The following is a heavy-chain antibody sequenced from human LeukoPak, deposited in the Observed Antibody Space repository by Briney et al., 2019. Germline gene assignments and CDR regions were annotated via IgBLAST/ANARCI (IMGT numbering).Heavy chain of an antibody. CDR2: IYTSGSN. Sequence: PSQTLSLTCTVSGGSISSGSYYWSWIRQPAGMGLDWIGRIYTSGSNNYNPSLKSRVTISVATSNNQFSLKLSSMTAADTAVYYCASRAPYYYDSSGYYYRAFDIWGQGTMVTVSS. CDR3: ASRAPYYYDSSGYYYRAFDI. D-gene: IGHD3-22*01. V-gene: IGHV4-61*02. CDR1: GGSISSGSYY. J-gene: IGHJ3*02.